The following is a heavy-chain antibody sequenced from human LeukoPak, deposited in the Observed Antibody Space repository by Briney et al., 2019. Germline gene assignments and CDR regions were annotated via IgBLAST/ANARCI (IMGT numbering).Heavy chain of an antibody. J-gene: IGHJ4*02. CDR1: GFTFSDYY. Sequence: GGSLRLSCAASGFTFSDYYMSWIRQAPGKGLEWVSYISGSGSTIYYADSVKGRFTISRDNAKNSLYLQMNSLRAEDTAVYYCARDVDDYGDYVGVDYWGQGTLVTVSS. CDR3: ARDVDDYGDYVGVDY. CDR2: ISGSGSTI. D-gene: IGHD4-17*01. V-gene: IGHV3-11*04.